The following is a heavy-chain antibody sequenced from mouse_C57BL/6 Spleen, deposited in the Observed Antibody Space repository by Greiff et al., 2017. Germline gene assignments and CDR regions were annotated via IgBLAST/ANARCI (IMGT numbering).Heavy chain of an antibody. CDR3: TDYDYDGFAY. J-gene: IGHJ3*01. D-gene: IGHD2-4*01. Sequence: DVQLVESGEGLVKPGGSLKLSCAASGFTFSSYAMSWVRQTPEKRLEWVAYISSGGDYIYYADTVKGRFTISRDNARNTLYLQMSSLKSEDTAMYYCTDYDYDGFAYWGQGTLVTVSA. CDR2: ISSGGDYI. CDR1: GFTFSSYA. V-gene: IGHV5-9-1*02.